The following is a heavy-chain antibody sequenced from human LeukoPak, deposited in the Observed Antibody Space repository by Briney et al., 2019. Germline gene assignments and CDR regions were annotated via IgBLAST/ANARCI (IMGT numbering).Heavy chain of an antibody. V-gene: IGHV3-48*01. CDR3: ARGHYYGDYPNWFDP. CDR1: GFTFSTYT. J-gene: IGHJ5*02. CDR2: ISSSSSTI. Sequence: GGSLRLSCAASGFTFSTYTMNWVRQAPGKGLEWVSYISSSSSTIYYADSVKGRFTISRDNAKNSLYLQMNSLRAEDTAVYYCARGHYYGDYPNWFDPWGQGTLVTVSS. D-gene: IGHD4-17*01.